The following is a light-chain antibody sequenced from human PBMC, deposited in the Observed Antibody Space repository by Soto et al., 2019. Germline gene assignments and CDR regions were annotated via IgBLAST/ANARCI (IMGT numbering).Light chain of an antibody. Sequence: QLVLTQSPSASASLGASVKLTCTLSSGHSSYAIAWHQQQPEKGPRYLMKLNSDGSHSKGDGIPDRFSGSSSGSDRYLTISSLQSEDEADYYCQTWGTGIQVFGGGTQLTVL. CDR1: SGHSSYA. CDR3: QTWGTGIQV. CDR2: LNSDGSH. V-gene: IGLV4-69*01. J-gene: IGLJ2*01.